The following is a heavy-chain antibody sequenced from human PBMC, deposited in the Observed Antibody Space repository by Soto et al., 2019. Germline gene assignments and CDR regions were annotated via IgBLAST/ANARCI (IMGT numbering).Heavy chain of an antibody. CDR1: GLTFSSYS. CDR2: ISSSSSYI. D-gene: IGHD5-12*01. Sequence: GGSLRLSCAASGLTFSSYSMNWVRQAPGKGLEWVSSISSSSSYIYYADSVKGRFTISRDNAKNSLYLQMNSLRAEDTAVYYCARLCPTTGVAFDIWGQGTMVTVSS. CDR3: ARLCPTTGVAFDI. V-gene: IGHV3-21*01. J-gene: IGHJ3*02.